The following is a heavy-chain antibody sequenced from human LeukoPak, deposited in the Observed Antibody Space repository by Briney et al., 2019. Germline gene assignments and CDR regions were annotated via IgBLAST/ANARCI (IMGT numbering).Heavy chain of an antibody. Sequence: SETLSLTCSVSGFSFSSSSHYWGWIRQPPGAGLEWIGSIYYTASTFYNPSLKSRLTISLDKFKNQFSLELRSVTAADTAVYYWVRGHGYVDSWGQGTLATVSS. CDR2: IYYTAST. CDR3: VRGHGYVDS. V-gene: IGHV4-39*07. J-gene: IGHJ4*02. CDR1: GFSFSSSSHY. D-gene: IGHD3-10*01.